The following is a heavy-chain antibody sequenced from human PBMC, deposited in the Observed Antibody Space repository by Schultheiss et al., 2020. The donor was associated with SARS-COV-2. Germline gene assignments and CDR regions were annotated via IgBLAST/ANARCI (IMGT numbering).Heavy chain of an antibody. J-gene: IGHJ4*02. CDR2: IYSGGST. CDR1: EFTFSNYA. Sequence: GGSLRLSCAASEFTFSNYAMTWVRQAPGKGLEWVSVIYSGGSTYYADSVKGRFTISRDNSKNTLYLQMNSLRAEDTAVYYCAKGRFGVVIGYFDYWGQGTLVTVSS. D-gene: IGHD3-3*01. CDR3: AKGRFGVVIGYFDY. V-gene: IGHV3-23*03.